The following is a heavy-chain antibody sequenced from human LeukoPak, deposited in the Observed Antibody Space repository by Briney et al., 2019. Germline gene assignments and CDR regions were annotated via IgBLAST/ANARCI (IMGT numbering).Heavy chain of an antibody. CDR2: ISGSGGST. CDR1: GFTFSSYA. Sequence: GGSLRLSCAASGFTFSSYAMSWVRQAPGQGLEWVSAISGSGGSTYYADSVKGRFTISRDNSKNTLYLQMNSLRAEDTAVYYCAKLVVVIAIPYYFDYWGQGTLVTVSS. CDR3: AKLVVVIAIPYYFDY. V-gene: IGHV3-23*01. J-gene: IGHJ4*02. D-gene: IGHD2-21*01.